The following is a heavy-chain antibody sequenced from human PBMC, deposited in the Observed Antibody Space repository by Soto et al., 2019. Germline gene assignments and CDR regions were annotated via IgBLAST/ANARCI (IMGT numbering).Heavy chain of an antibody. V-gene: IGHV1-2*04. D-gene: IGHD6-19*01. CDR2: INPNSGGT. CDR3: ARDLVLGYSSGWYTDYGMDV. CDR1: GYTLTGYY. Sequence: GASVKVSCKASGYTLTGYYMHWVRQAPGQGLEWMGWINPNSGGTNYAQKFQGWVTMTGDTSISTAYMELSRLRSDDTAVYYCARDLVLGYSSGWYTDYGMDVWGQGTTVTVSS. J-gene: IGHJ6*02.